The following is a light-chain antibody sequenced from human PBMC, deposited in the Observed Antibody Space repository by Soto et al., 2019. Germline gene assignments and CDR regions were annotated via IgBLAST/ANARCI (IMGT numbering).Light chain of an antibody. V-gene: IGKV4-1*01. CDR1: QSVLFSSNNKNY. J-gene: IGKJ1*01. Sequence: DIVMTQSPDSVAVSLGERATINCKSSQSVLFSSNNKNYLAWYQQKPGQPPNLLIYWASTRESGVPDRFIGSGSGTDFTLTITSLRPEDVAVYYCQQYYSTPQTFGQGTKVEIK. CDR2: WAS. CDR3: QQYYSTPQT.